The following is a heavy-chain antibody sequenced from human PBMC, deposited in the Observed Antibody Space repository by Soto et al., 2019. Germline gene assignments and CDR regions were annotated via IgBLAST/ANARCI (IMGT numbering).Heavy chain of an antibody. V-gene: IGHV3-13*05. D-gene: IGHD2-2*02. CDR2: IGAARDP. CDR1: GFTFSNFD. Sequence: GGSLRLSCATSGFTFSNFDMHWVRQVPGKGLEWVSAIGAARDPYYLGSVRGRFTISRENAKNSVYLQMNDLRAGDSAVYYCARAYTGRLPRRADYYYAMDVWGQGTTVTVSS. CDR3: ARAYTGRLPRRADYYYAMDV. J-gene: IGHJ6*02.